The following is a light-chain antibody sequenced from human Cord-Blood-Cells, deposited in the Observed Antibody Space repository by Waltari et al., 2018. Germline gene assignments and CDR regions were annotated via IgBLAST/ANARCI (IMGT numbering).Light chain of an antibody. V-gene: IGKV1-9*01. Sequence: DIQLTQSPSFLSASVGDRVTITCRASQGISSYSAWYQQKPGKAPKLLIYAASTLQSGVPSRFSGSGSGTEFTLTISSLQPEDFATYYCQQLNSYPWTFGQGTKVEIK. CDR1: QGISSY. CDR2: AAS. CDR3: QQLNSYPWT. J-gene: IGKJ1*01.